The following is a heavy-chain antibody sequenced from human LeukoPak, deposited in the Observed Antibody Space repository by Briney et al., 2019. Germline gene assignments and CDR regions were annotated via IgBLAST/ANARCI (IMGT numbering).Heavy chain of an antibody. D-gene: IGHD5-18*01. CDR3: ARGAMYYYYGMDV. CDR1: VGTFSSYA. V-gene: IGHV1-69*04. Sequence: GSSVKVSCKASVGTFSSYAISWVRQAPGQGLEWMGRIIPILGIANYAQKFQGRVTITADKSTSTAYMELSSLRSEDTAVYYCARGAMYYYYGMDVWGQGTTVTVSS. J-gene: IGHJ6*02. CDR2: IIPILGIA.